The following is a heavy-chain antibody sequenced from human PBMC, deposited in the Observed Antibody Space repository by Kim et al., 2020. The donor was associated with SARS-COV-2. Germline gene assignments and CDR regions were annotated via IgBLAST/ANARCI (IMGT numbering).Heavy chain of an antibody. J-gene: IGHJ4*02. V-gene: IGHV3-48*03. CDR3: ATRKPDGGYEL. D-gene: IGHD5-12*01. CDR1: GFNFIDYE. Sequence: GGSLRLSCVASGFNFIDYEFNWIRQAPGRGLEFVSFINRDGRMDDYGESARGRSTTYRDDARMSVYLEMSSLRPDDTGLYYCATRKPDGGYELWGQGTLVTVST. CDR2: INRDGRMD.